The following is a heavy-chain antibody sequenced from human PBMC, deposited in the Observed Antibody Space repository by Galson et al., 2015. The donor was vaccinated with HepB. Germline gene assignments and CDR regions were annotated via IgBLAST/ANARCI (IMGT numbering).Heavy chain of an antibody. CDR2: IYPGDSDT. J-gene: IGHJ6*02. CDR1: GYSFTSYW. CDR3: ARHGGIMITFGGVIVRDYYYYYGMDV. Sequence: QSGAEVKKPGESLKISCKGSGYSFTSYWIGWVRQMPGKGLEWMGIIYPGDSDTRYSPSFQGQVTISADKSISTAYLQWSSLKASDTAMYYCARHGGIMITFGGVIVRDYYYYYGMDVWGQGTTVTVSS. D-gene: IGHD3-16*02. V-gene: IGHV5-51*01.